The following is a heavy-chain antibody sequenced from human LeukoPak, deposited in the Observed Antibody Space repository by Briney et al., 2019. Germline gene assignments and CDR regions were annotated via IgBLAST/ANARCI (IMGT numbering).Heavy chain of an antibody. CDR3: ARYDYGDYFDAFDI. CDR2: IYYSGST. V-gene: IGHV4-31*03. Sequence: PSQTLSLTCTVSGGSISSGGYYWSWIRQHPGKGLEWSGYIYYSGSTYYNPSLKSRVTISVDTSKNQFSLKLSSVTAADTAVYYCARYDYGDYFDAFDIWGQGTMVTVSS. CDR1: GGSISSGGYY. D-gene: IGHD4-17*01. J-gene: IGHJ3*02.